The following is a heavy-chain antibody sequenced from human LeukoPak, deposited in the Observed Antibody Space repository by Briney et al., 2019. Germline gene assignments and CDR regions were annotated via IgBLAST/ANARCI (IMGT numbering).Heavy chain of an antibody. D-gene: IGHD6-19*01. J-gene: IGHJ2*01. CDR2: IYYSGST. CDR1: GGSISSSSYY. CDR3: ARDLDSSGWYDWGYFDL. Sequence: TSETLSLTCTVSGGSISSSSYYWGWIRQPPGKGLEWIGSIYYSGSTYYNPSLKSRVTISVDTSKNQFSLKLSSVTAADTAVYYCARDLDSSGWYDWGYFDLWGRGTLVTVSS. V-gene: IGHV4-39*07.